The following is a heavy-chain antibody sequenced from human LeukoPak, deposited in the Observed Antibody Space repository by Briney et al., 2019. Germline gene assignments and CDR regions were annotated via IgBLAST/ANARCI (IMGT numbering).Heavy chain of an antibody. CDR3: ARSPEDSGYVPFDY. Sequence: PGESLRLSCAASGFTFSSYSMNWVRQAPGKGLEWVSYISSSSSTIYYADSVKGRFTISRDNAKNSLYLQMNSLRAEDTAVYYCARSPEDSGYVPFDYWGQGTLVTVSS. CDR2: ISSSSSTI. J-gene: IGHJ4*02. V-gene: IGHV3-48*01. D-gene: IGHD5-12*01. CDR1: GFTFSSYS.